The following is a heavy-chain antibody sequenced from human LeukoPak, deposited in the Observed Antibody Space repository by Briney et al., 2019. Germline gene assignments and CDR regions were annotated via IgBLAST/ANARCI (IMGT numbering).Heavy chain of an antibody. D-gene: IGHD5-24*01. Sequence: PGGSLRLSCAASGFTFSSYAMSWVRQAPGKGLEWVSAISGSGGSTYYADSVKGRFTISRDNSKNTLYLQMNSQRAEDTAVYYCAKRGEMAKKNPLDYWGQGTLVTVSS. J-gene: IGHJ4*02. V-gene: IGHV3-23*01. CDR2: ISGSGGST. CDR3: AKRGEMAKKNPLDY. CDR1: GFTFSSYA.